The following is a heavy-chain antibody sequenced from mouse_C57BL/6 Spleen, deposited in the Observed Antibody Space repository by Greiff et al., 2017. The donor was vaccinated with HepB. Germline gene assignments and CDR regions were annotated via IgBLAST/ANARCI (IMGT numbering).Heavy chain of an antibody. CDR1: GYTFTSYG. CDR2: IYPRSGNT. CDR3: ARVYYYGSSYDWYFDV. D-gene: IGHD1-1*01. J-gene: IGHJ1*03. Sequence: VQLQQSGAELARPGASVKLSCKASGYTFTSYGISWVKQRTGQGLEWIGEIYPRSGNTYYNEKFKGKATLTADKSSSTAYMELRSLTSEASAVYFCARVYYYGSSYDWYFDVWGTGTTVTVSS. V-gene: IGHV1-81*01.